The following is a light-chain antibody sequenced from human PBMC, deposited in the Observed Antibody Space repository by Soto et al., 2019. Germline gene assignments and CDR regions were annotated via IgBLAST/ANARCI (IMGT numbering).Light chain of an antibody. CDR3: QQYNSWPLT. Sequence: EIVMTQSPATLSVSPGERATLSCRASQRVSSNLAWYQQKPGQAPRLLIYGASTRATDIPAKFSGSGSGTEFSLTISSLQSEDFALYYCQQYNSWPLTFDGGTKVEIK. J-gene: IGKJ4*01. V-gene: IGKV3-15*01. CDR1: QRVSSN. CDR2: GAS.